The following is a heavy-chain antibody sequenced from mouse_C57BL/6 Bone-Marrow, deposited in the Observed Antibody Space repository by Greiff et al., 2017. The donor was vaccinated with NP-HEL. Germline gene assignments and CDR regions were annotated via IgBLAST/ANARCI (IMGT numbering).Heavy chain of an antibody. Sequence: EVNVVESGGGLVQSGRSLRLSCATSGFTFSDFYMEWVRQAPGKGLEWIAASRNKANDYTTEYSASVKGRFIVSRDTSQSILYLQMNALRAEDTAIYYCARGYLYAMDYWGQGTSVTVSS. CDR1: GFTFSDFY. V-gene: IGHV7-1*01. CDR3: ARGYLYAMDY. J-gene: IGHJ4*01. D-gene: IGHD2-12*01. CDR2: SRNKANDYTT.